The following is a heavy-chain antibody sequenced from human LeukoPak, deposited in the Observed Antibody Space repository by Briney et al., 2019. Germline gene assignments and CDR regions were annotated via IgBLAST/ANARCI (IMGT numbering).Heavy chain of an antibody. Sequence: PSETLSLTCTVSRGSITSYYWKWIRQQPGKGLEGIGYTYYSGSAWYNPSLDSRVFISLDTSTNQFSPHLRCVTVADTAAAYCSRMDCSRTSCHVRYWGQGNLVTGSS. CDR1: RGSITSYY. D-gene: IGHD2-2*01. CDR2: TYYSGSA. CDR3: SRMDCSRTSCHVRY. V-gene: IGHV4-59*08. J-gene: IGHJ4*02.